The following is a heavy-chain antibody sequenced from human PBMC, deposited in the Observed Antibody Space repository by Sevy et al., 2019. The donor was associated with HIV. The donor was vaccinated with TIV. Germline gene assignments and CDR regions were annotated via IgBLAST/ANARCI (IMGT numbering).Heavy chain of an antibody. V-gene: IGHV3-30*02. Sequence: GGYLRLSCAASGFTFTSYGMHWVRQAPGKGLEWVAFIRDDGSIKSYAESVKGRVTISRDNSKNTVYLEMDSLPGEDTAVYYCAKDSSFVSLYYNSRAHGALRSYFDSWGQGATVTVSS. CDR2: IRDDGSIK. D-gene: IGHD3-22*01. J-gene: IGHJ4*02. CDR1: GFTFTSYG. CDR3: AKDSSFVSLYYNSRAHGALRSYFDS.